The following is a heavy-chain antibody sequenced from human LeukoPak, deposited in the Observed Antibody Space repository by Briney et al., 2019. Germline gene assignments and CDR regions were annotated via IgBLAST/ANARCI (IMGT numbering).Heavy chain of an antibody. CDR2: IYSGGST. CDR1: GFTVSSNY. V-gene: IGHV3-53*01. Sequence: GGSLRLSCAASGFTVSSNYMSWVRQAPGKGLEWVSVIYSGGSTYYADSVKGLFTISRDNSKNTLYLQMNSLRAEDTAVYYCARDADYGVYDYWGQGTLVTVSS. J-gene: IGHJ4*02. CDR3: ARDADYGVYDY. D-gene: IGHD4-17*01.